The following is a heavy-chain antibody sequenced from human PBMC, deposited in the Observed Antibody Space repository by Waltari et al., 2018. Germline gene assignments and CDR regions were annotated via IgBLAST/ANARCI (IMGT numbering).Heavy chain of an antibody. CDR1: GFTFSSYA. V-gene: IGHV3-23*01. D-gene: IGHD6-19*01. CDR2: SSGSGGST. CDR3: AKDLAVAGTGDY. J-gene: IGHJ4*02. Sequence: EVQLLESGGGLVQPGGSLRLSCAASGFTFSSYAMSWVRQATGNGLEWVAASSGSGGSTYYADSVKCRFTISRDNSKNTLYLQMNSLRAEDTAVYYCAKDLAVAGTGDYWGQGTLVTVSS.